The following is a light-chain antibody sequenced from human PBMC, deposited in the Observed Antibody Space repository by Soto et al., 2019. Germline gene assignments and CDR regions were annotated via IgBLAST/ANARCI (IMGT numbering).Light chain of an antibody. Sequence: PGERATLSCRASPSVTNYLAWYQQKTGQPPRLLIYGAFNRAAGIPARFSGSGSGTDFTLTISSLEPEDSAVYYCQQRNIWPPVTFGQGTRLEIK. CDR1: PSVTNY. J-gene: IGKJ5*01. V-gene: IGKV3-11*01. CDR3: QQRNIWPPVT. CDR2: GAF.